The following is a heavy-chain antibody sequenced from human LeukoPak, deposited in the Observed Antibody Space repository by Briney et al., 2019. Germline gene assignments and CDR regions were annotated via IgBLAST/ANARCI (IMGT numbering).Heavy chain of an antibody. J-gene: IGHJ3*02. Sequence: ASVKVSCKASGYTFTSYGISWVRQAPGQGLEWMGWISAYNGNTNYAQKLQGRVTMTTDTSTSTAYMELRSLRSDDTAVYYCARDLDSSGENAFDIWGQGTMVTVSS. V-gene: IGHV1-18*01. CDR3: ARDLDSSGENAFDI. D-gene: IGHD6-25*01. CDR2: ISAYNGNT. CDR1: GYTFTSYG.